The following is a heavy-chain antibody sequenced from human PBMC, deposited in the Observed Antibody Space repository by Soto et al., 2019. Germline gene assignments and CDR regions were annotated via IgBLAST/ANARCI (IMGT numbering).Heavy chain of an antibody. Sequence: QVQLVQSGAEVKKPGASVKVSCKTSGYTFSNYGFAWVRQAPGQGLEWMGWISVYNYNTNYAQKLQGRVTMTRDISTSTAYMELRSLISDDTAVYYCARGGGYYGSGTYPFDYWGQGTLVTVSS. CDR1: GYTFSNYG. J-gene: IGHJ4*02. CDR2: ISVYNYNT. CDR3: ARGGGYYGSGTYPFDY. D-gene: IGHD3-10*01. V-gene: IGHV1-18*01.